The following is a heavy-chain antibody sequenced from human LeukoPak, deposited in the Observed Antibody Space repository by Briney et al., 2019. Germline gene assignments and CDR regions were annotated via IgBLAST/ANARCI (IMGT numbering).Heavy chain of an antibody. D-gene: IGHD6-6*01. V-gene: IGHV3-23*01. Sequence: QAGGSLRLSCAASGFTFSSYAMSWVRQAPGKGLEWASAITSGGGTYYADSVKGRFTISRDNSKNTLYLQMNSLRAEDTAVYYCADPVVYSSPSDYWGQGTLVTVSS. J-gene: IGHJ4*02. CDR3: ADPVVYSSPSDY. CDR1: GFTFSSYA. CDR2: ITSGGGT.